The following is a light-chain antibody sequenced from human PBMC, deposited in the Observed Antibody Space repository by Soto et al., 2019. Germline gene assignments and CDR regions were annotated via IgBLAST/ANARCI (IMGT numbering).Light chain of an antibody. V-gene: IGLV5-45*02. J-gene: IGLJ2*01. Sequence: QSVLIQPSSLSASPGASASLTCTLRSVINVGTYRIYWYQQKPGSPPQYLLRYKSDSDKQQGSGVPSSFSVSKDASANAGIFLISGLQSEDEADYYCMIWHSSAVVFGGGTKVTVL. CDR3: MIWHSSAVV. CDR2: YKSDSDK. CDR1: SVINVGTYR.